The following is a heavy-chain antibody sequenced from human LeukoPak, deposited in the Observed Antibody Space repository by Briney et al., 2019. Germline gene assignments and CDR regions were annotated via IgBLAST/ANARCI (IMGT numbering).Heavy chain of an antibody. Sequence: QPGGSLRLSCAASGFTFSTSAMSGVRQAPGKGLEWVSAISGSGGSTYYADSVKGRFTISRDNSKNTLYLQMNSLRAEDTAVYYCAKDGHCSSTSCYTYDYWGQGTLVTVSS. J-gene: IGHJ4*02. CDR1: GFTFSTSA. V-gene: IGHV3-23*01. D-gene: IGHD2-2*02. CDR3: AKDGHCSSTSCYTYDY. CDR2: ISGSGGST.